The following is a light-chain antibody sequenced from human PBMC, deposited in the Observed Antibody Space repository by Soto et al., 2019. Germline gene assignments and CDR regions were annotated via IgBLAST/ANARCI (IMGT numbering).Light chain of an antibody. J-gene: IGKJ4*01. V-gene: IGKV1-39*01. CDR3: QQGYSPLLS. Sequence: DIQMTQSPSSLSASVGDRVTITCRASQTISSSLNWLQLKPGKAPKLLIYATSILQSGVPSRFSGSESVSHFTLTISSLQPEDSAVYYCQQGYSPLLSFGGGTRVEIK. CDR2: ATS. CDR1: QTISSS.